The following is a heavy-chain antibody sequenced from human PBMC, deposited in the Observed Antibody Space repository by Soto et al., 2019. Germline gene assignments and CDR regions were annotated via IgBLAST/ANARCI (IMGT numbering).Heavy chain of an antibody. D-gene: IGHD3-3*01. V-gene: IGHV3-15*01. J-gene: IGHJ6*03. CDR2: IKSKTDGGTT. CDR1: GFTFSNAW. CDR3: TTDEKTYYDFWSGPGTYYYCMDV. Sequence: GGSLRLSCAASGFTFSNAWMSWVRQAPGKGLEWVGRIKSKTDGGTTDYAAPVKGRFTISRDDSKNTLYLQMNSLKTEDTAVYYCTTDEKTYYDFWSGPGTYYYCMDVWGKGTTVTVSS.